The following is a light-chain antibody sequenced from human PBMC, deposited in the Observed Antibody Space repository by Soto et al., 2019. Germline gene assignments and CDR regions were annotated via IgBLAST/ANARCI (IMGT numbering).Light chain of an antibody. CDR1: SSNIGSNY. J-gene: IGLJ2*01. V-gene: IGLV1-51*01. CDR2: DNG. Sequence: QSVLTQPPSVSAAPGQKVTISCSGSSSNIGSNYVSWYQQLPGAAPKLLIYDNGKRPSGIPDRFSGSQSGTSATLGITGLQTGDEADYYCGTWDNGLSAVFGGGTKLTVL. CDR3: GTWDNGLSAV.